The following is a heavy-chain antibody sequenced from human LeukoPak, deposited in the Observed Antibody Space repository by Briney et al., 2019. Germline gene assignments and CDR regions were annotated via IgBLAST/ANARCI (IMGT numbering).Heavy chain of an antibody. CDR1: GFXFSSYG. CDR2: ISYDGINK. Sequence: PGGSLRLSCAASGFXFSSYGIHWVRRPPGKGLKWVAVISYDGINKYHADSVKGRFTISRDNSKNTLYLQMNSLRAEDTALYYCANLYGDSGLDYWGQGTLVTVSS. V-gene: IGHV3-30*18. J-gene: IGHJ4*02. D-gene: IGHD4-17*01. CDR3: ANLYGDSGLDY.